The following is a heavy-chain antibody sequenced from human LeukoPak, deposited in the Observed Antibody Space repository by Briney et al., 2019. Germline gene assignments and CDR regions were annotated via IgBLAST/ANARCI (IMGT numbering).Heavy chain of an antibody. CDR2: ISSSSSYI. D-gene: IGHD2-2*01. Sequence: PGGSLRLSCAASGFTFANYAMSWVRQAPGKGLEWVSSISSSSSYIYYADSVKGRFTISRDNAKNSLSLQMNSLRAEDTAVYYCARGVPALDYWGQGTLVTVSS. V-gene: IGHV3-21*01. CDR1: GFTFANYA. CDR3: ARGVPALDY. J-gene: IGHJ4*02.